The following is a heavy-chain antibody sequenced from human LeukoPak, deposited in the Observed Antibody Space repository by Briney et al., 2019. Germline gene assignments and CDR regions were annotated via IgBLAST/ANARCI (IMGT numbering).Heavy chain of an antibody. J-gene: IGHJ6*02. V-gene: IGHV4-59*01. D-gene: IGHD2-2*01. CDR2: IYYSGST. CDR3: ARDGEYCSSTSCPDTPYYYYGMDV. Sequence: SETLSLTCTVSGGSISSYYWSWIRQPPGKGLEWLGYIYYSGSTNYNPSLKSRVTISVDTSKNQFSLKLSSVTAADTAVYYCARDGEYCSSTSCPDTPYYYYGMDVWGQGTTVTVSS. CDR1: GGSISSYY.